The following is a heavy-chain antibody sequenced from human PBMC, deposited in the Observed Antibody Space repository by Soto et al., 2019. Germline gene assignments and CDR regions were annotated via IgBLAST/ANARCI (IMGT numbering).Heavy chain of an antibody. J-gene: IGHJ1*01. CDR1: GFTFSSYW. D-gene: IGHD2-15*01. V-gene: IGHV3-7*01. Sequence: EVQLVESGGGLVQPGGSLRLSCAASGFTFSSYWMSWARQAPGKGLEWVANIKQDGSDKYYVDSVKGRFTISRDNAKNSLYLQMNSLRADDMAVYYCATVLSTGGSWYFQDWGQGTLVTVSS. CDR3: ATVLSTGGSWYFQD. CDR2: IKQDGSDK.